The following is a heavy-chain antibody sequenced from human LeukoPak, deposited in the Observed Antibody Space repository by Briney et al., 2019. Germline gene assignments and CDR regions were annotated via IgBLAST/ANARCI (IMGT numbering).Heavy chain of an antibody. J-gene: IGHJ4*02. V-gene: IGHV3-66*01. CDR1: GFTVSSNY. Sequence: GGSLRLSCAASGFTVSSNYMSWVRQAPGKGLEWVPVIYSGGSTYYADSVKGRFTISRDNSKNTLSLQMNSLRVEDTAVYYCAKSRAAATTLLFDYWGQGTLVTVSS. CDR2: IYSGGST. D-gene: IGHD6-13*01. CDR3: AKSRAAATTLLFDY.